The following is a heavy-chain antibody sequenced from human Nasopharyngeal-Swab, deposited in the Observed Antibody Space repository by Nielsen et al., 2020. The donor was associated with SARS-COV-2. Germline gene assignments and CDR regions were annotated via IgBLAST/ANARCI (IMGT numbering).Heavy chain of an antibody. D-gene: IGHD2-2*02. J-gene: IGHJ6*02. V-gene: IGHV3-11*04. CDR1: GFTFSDYY. Sequence: GESLKISCAASGFTFSDYYMSWIRQAPGKGLEWVSYISSSGSTIYHADSVKGRFTISRDNAKNSLYLQMNSLRAEDTAVYYCARDGRTYCSSTSCDNRTYYYYGMDVWGQGTTVTVSS. CDR2: ISSSGSTI. CDR3: ARDGRTYCSSTSCDNRTYYYYGMDV.